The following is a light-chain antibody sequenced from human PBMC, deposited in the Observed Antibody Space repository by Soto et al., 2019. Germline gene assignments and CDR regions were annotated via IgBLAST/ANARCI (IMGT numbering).Light chain of an antibody. J-gene: IGLJ2*01. CDR2: EVS. CDR1: SSDVGGYSY. Sequence: QSALTQPASVSGSPGQSITISCTGTSSDVGGYSYVSWYQQHPGKAPKLMIYEVSNRPSGVSNRFSGSKSGNTASLTISGLQPEDEADYYCGTWDSSLSAVVFGGGTKLTVL. V-gene: IGLV2-14*01. CDR3: GTWDSSLSAVV.